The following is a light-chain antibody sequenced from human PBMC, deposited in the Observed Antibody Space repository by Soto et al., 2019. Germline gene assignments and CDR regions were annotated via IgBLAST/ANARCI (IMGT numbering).Light chain of an antibody. Sequence: DIQMTQSPSMLSASVGDRVTITCRASQSIGNWLSWYQQKPGKAPNLLIYKTSSLDSGVPSRFSGSGSGTEFTLTISCLQPDDFATYYCQQYSSYSLFTFGPGTKVDIK. J-gene: IGKJ3*01. CDR2: KTS. V-gene: IGKV1-5*03. CDR1: QSIGNW. CDR3: QQYSSYSLFT.